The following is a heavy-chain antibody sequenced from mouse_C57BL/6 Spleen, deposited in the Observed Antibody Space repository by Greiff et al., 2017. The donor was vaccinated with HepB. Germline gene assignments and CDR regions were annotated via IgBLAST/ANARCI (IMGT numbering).Heavy chain of an antibody. CDR2: IDPSDSYT. V-gene: IGHV1-50*01. CDR3: ARFLGRGYAMDY. D-gene: IGHD4-1*01. J-gene: IGHJ4*01. Sequence: QVQLQQPGAELVKPGASVKLSCKASGYTFTSYWMQWVKQRPGQGLEWIGEIDPSDSYTNYNQKFKGKATLTVDTSSSTAYMQLSSLTSEYSAVYYCARFLGRGYAMDYWGQGTSVTVSS. CDR1: GYTFTSYW.